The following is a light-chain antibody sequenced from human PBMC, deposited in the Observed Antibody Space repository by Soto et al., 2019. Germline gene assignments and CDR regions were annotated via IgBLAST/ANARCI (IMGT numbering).Light chain of an antibody. CDR1: QSINSN. Sequence: EIVMTQSPATLSVSPGEGATLSCRASQSINSNLAWYQQKPGQAPSLLIYGASTRATGIPARFSGSGSGTEFTLTISSLQSEDFAVYYCQQYDDWPPKTFGQGTKMEIK. V-gene: IGKV3-15*01. J-gene: IGKJ2*01. CDR3: QQYDDWPPKT. CDR2: GAS.